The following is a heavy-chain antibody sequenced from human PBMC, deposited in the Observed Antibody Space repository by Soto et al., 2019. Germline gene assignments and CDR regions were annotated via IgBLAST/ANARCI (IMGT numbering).Heavy chain of an antibody. J-gene: IGHJ3*02. CDR1: GFTFSSYS. CDR3: AREMATITGAFDI. V-gene: IGHV3-21*01. Sequence: EVQLVESGGGLVKPGGSLRLSCAASGFTFSSYSMNWVRQAPGKGLEWVSSISSSSSYIYYADSVKGRFTISRDNAKNSLYLQMNSLRAEDTAVYYCAREMATITGAFDIWGQGTMVTVSS. D-gene: IGHD5-12*01. CDR2: ISSSSSYI.